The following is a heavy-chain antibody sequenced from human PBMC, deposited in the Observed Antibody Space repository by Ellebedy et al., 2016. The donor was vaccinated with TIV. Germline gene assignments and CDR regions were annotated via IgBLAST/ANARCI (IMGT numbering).Heavy chain of an antibody. V-gene: IGHV3-23*01. CDR1: GFTFSSYA. J-gene: IGHJ3*02. CDR2: ISKSGDST. D-gene: IGHD3-16*01. CDR3: ARNPGGVGAAFDI. Sequence: GESLKISCAASGFTFSSYAMSWVRQAPGKGLEWVSSISKSGDSTYYADSVKGQFTISRDNSKNTLYLQINSLRAEDTALYYCARNPGGVGAAFDIWGQGTMVIVSS.